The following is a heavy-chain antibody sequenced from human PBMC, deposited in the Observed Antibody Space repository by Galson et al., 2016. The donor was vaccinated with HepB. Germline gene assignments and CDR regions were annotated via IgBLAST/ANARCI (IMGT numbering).Heavy chain of an antibody. CDR3: ATSTGYRSGWGAFDI. Sequence: SVKVSCKASGDTFTGYYIHWVRQAPGQGLEWMAWLSANSGATNYAQKFQGWVTMTRDTSISTAYMELTSLTSEATAIYYCATSTGYRSGWGAFDIWGQGTMVTVSS. V-gene: IGHV1-2*04. J-gene: IGHJ3*02. CDR2: LSANSGAT. CDR1: GDTFTGYY. D-gene: IGHD6-25*01.